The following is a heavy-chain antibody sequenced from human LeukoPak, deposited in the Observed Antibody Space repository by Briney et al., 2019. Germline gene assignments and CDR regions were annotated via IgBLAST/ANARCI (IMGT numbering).Heavy chain of an antibody. CDR2: INTDGTVT. J-gene: IGHJ4*02. CDR1: GFTFSKYW. CDR3: ATKQWLAPPPDS. V-gene: IGHV3-74*01. Sequence: PGGSRRLSCAASGFTFSKYWMLWVRQAPGKGLESVSRINTDGTVTTYAVSVKGRFTVSRANATSKMFLQINRVRDEDTAVYYCATKQWLAPPPDSWGQGTPVTVSS. D-gene: IGHD6-19*01.